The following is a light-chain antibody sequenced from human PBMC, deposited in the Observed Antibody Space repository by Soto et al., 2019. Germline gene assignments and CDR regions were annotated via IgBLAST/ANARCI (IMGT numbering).Light chain of an antibody. CDR1: QSVLYSSNNKNY. V-gene: IGKV4-1*01. CDR3: QKYNSAPHT. J-gene: IGKJ2*01. CDR2: AAS. Sequence: DIVMTQSPDSLAVSLGERATINCKSSQSVLYSSNNKNYLAWYQQKPGKVPKLLIYAASTLQSGVPSRFSGSGSGTDFTLTISSLQPEDVATYYCQKYNSAPHTFGQGTKVDIK.